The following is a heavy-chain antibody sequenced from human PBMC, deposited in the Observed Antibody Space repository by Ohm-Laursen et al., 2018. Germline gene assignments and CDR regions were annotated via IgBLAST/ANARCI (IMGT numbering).Heavy chain of an antibody. V-gene: IGHV3-23*01. CDR2: ISTSGSGT. CDR3: AKGSANLGDY. CDR1: GFTFSSYA. Sequence: SLRHSCAASGFTFSSYAMSWVRQAPGKGLEWVSSISTSGSGTYYANSVKGPFTISRDNTKSMLYLQMNNLRAEDTAVYYCAKGSANLGDYWGQGTLVTVSS. J-gene: IGHJ4*02.